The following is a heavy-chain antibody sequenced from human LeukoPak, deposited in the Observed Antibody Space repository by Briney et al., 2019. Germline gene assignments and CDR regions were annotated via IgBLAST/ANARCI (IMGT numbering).Heavy chain of an antibody. V-gene: IGHV3-30*18. CDR3: AKSPIFDY. CDR1: GFPFNTYA. J-gene: IGHJ4*02. CDR2: ISYDGSNK. Sequence: PGRSLRLSCAASGFPFNTYAMYWVRQAPGKGLEWVAVISYDGSNKYYADSVKGRFTISRDNSKNTLYLQMNSLRAEDTAVYYCAKSPIFDYWGQGTLVTVSS.